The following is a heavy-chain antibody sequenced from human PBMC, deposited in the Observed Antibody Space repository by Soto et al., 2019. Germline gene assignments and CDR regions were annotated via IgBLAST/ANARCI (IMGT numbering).Heavy chain of an antibody. Sequence: GGSLRLSCAASGFTFSSYGMHWVRQAPGKGLEWVAVIWYDGSNKYYADSVKGRFTISRDNSKNTLYLQMNSLRAEDTAVYYCARDHERGRPNYYFDYWGQGTLVTVSS. D-gene: IGHD1-1*01. CDR1: GFTFSSYG. V-gene: IGHV3-33*01. J-gene: IGHJ4*02. CDR2: IWYDGSNK. CDR3: ARDHERGRPNYYFDY.